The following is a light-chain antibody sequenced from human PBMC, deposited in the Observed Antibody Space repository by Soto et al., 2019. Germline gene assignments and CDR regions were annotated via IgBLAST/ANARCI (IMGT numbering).Light chain of an antibody. CDR2: GAS. Sequence: EIVLTQSPGTLSLSPGERATLSCRASQSVSSNYLAWYHQKPGQAPRVLIYGASSRAPGIPARFSGSGSGTDFTLSSSRLEPEDFAVYYWQQYGTSPWTFGQGTKVEI. V-gene: IGKV3-20*01. CDR3: QQYGTSPWT. CDR1: QSVSSNY. J-gene: IGKJ1*01.